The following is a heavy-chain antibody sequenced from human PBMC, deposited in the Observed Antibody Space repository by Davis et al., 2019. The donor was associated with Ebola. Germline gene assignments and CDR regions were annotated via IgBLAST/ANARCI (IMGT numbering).Heavy chain of an antibody. J-gene: IGHJ4*02. D-gene: IGHD3-3*01. Sequence: ASVTVSCKASRYTFTNYGITWVRQAPGQGLEWMGWINPHNGNTNYAQNVQGRVTMTTDTSTSTAYMEVGSLRSDDTAVYYCARDVTFGVAWVDYWGQGTLVTVSS. CDR3: ARDVTFGVAWVDY. CDR2: INPHNGNT. CDR1: RYTFTNYG. V-gene: IGHV1-18*04.